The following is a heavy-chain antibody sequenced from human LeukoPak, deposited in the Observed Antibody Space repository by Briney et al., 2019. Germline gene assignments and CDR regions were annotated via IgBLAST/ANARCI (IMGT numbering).Heavy chain of an antibody. D-gene: IGHD3-9*01. CDR3: ARQRVLTGYSPGGLHYFDD. J-gene: IGHJ4*02. CDR1: GYTFTSYG. V-gene: IGHV1-18*01. Sequence: ASVKVSCKASGYTFTSYGISWVRQAPGQGLEWMGWISAYNADTNYAQNLQGRLTVTTDTSTSTAYMELRGLSFDDTAVYYCARQRVLTGYSPGGLHYFDDWGQGTLVIVSS. CDR2: ISAYNADT.